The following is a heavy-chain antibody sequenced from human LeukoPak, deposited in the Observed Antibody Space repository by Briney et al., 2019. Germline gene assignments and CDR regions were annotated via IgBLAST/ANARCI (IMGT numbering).Heavy chain of an antibody. D-gene: IGHD3-9*01. CDR1: GGSITSYPYN. Sequence: SETLSLTCTVSGGSITSYPYNWGWIRQPPGKGREWIGTISYSGNTYYNPSLTSRVTISVDTSKNQFSLKLKSVTAADTALYYCATQPTGYPNWFDPWGQGTLVTVSS. CDR2: ISYSGNT. CDR3: ATQPTGYPNWFDP. J-gene: IGHJ5*02. V-gene: IGHV4-39*01.